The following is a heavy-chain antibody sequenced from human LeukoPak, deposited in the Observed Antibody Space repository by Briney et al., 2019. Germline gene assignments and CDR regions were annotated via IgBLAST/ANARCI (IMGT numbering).Heavy chain of an antibody. CDR1: GFTFSSYS. J-gene: IGHJ4*02. D-gene: IGHD3-16*01. CDR3: ARDPHYDYVWGSSDY. Sequence: GGSLRLSCAAFGFTFSSYSMNWVRQAPGKGLEWVSSISSSSSYIYYADSVKGRFTISRDNAKNSLYLQMNSLRAEDTAVYYCARDPHYDYVWGSSDYWGQGTLVTVSS. V-gene: IGHV3-21*01. CDR2: ISSSSSYI.